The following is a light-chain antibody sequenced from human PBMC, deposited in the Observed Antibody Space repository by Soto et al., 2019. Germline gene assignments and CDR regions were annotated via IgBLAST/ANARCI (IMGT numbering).Light chain of an antibody. V-gene: IGKV1-39*01. CDR1: QPIGTS. CDR2: SAS. Sequence: DIQMTQSPSSLSASVGDSVTVTCRASQPIGTSLHWYQQRAGKAPKVLISSASRLQSGVSSRFSGSGSGTHFTLTISSLRPEDSATYYCLQGYKTVWTFGQGTKVELK. CDR3: LQGYKTVWT. J-gene: IGKJ1*01.